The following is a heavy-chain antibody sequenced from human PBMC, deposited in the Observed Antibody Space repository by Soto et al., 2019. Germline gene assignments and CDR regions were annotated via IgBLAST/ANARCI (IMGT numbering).Heavy chain of an antibody. CDR3: ARNTYYYDSSGYYSPIDAFDI. V-gene: IGHV4-31*03. D-gene: IGHD3-22*01. CDR2: IYYSGST. Sequence: SETLSLTCTVSGGSISSGGYYWSWIRQHPGKGLEWIGYIYYSGSTYYNPSLKSRVTISVDTSKNQFSLKLSSVTAADTAVYYCARNTYYYDSSGYYSPIDAFDIWGQGTMVTVSS. J-gene: IGHJ3*02. CDR1: GGSISSGGYY.